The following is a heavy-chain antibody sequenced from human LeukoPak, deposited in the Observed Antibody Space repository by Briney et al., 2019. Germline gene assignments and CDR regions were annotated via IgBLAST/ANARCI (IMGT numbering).Heavy chain of an antibody. CDR2: INQDGSEK. J-gene: IGHJ4*02. CDR3: ARDQNLVTWGLDYFDY. D-gene: IGHD3-16*01. Sequence: TGGSLRLSCAASGFTFSSYWMSGGRQPPGEGREGGANINQDGSEKSYVDSVKGRFTISRAKAKHSLYMQMNSLRVEYTAVYYCARDQNLVTWGLDYFDYWGQGTLVTVSS. CDR1: GFTFSSYW. V-gene: IGHV3-7*01.